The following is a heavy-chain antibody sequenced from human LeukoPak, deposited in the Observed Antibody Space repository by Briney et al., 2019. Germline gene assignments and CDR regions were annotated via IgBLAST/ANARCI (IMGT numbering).Heavy chain of an antibody. J-gene: IGHJ4*02. CDR3: ARDNPWLVQGFDY. V-gene: IGHV3-21*01. D-gene: IGHD6-19*01. Sequence: PGGSLRLSCAASGFTFSSYSMNWVRQAPGKGLEWVSSISSSSSYIYYADSVKGRFTISRDNAKNSLYLQMNGLRAEDTAVYYCARDNPWLVQGFDYWGQGTLVTVSS. CDR1: GFTFSSYS. CDR2: ISSSSSYI.